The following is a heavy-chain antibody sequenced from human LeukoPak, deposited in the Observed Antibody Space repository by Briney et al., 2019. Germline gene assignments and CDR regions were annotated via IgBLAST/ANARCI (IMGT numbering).Heavy chain of an antibody. CDR1: GYTFTGYY. CDR2: INPNSGGT. V-gene: IGHV1-2*06. J-gene: IGHJ3*02. Sequence: ASVKVSCKASGYTFTGYYMHWVRQAPGQGLEWMGRINPNSGGTNYAQKFQGRVTMTRDTSISTAYMELGRLRSDDTAVYYCARVYSYDSSGYPYDAFDIWGQGTMVTVSS. CDR3: ARVYSYDSSGYPYDAFDI. D-gene: IGHD3-22*01.